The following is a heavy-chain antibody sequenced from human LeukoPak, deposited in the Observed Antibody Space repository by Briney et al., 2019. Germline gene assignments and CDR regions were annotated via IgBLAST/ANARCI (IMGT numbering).Heavy chain of an antibody. Sequence: PGGSQRLSCAASGFTFDDYGLSWVRQAPGKGLEWVSGIIWNGGSTVYEDSVKGRFTISRDNAKNSLSLQMNSLRADDTALYYCPRDLSTYHYYMDVWGKGTTVTVSS. CDR2: IIWNGGST. CDR1: GFTFDDYG. D-gene: IGHD2/OR15-2a*01. J-gene: IGHJ6*03. V-gene: IGHV3-20*04. CDR3: PRDLSTYHYYMDV.